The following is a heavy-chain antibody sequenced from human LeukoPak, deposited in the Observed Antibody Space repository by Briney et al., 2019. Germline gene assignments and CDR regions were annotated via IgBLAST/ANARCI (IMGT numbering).Heavy chain of an antibody. J-gene: IGHJ6*02. D-gene: IGHD3-16*01. V-gene: IGHV3-7*03. CDR3: ARGGGLDV. CDR2: INHNGNVN. CDR1: GFTFSSYW. Sequence: GGSLRLSCAASGFTFSSYWMNWARQAPGKGLEWVASINHNGNVNYYVDSVKGRFTISRDNAKNSLYLQMSNLRAEDMAVYFCARGGGLDVWGQGATVTVSS.